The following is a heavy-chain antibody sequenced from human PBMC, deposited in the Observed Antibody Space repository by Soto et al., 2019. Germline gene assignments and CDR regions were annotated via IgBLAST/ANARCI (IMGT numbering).Heavy chain of an antibody. V-gene: IGHV1-18*01. J-gene: IGHJ4*02. CDR3: VRENIYFDY. Sequence: QIQLLQSGAEVKKPGASVKVTCKASGYTFRNFGISWVRQAPGQGLEWMGWISAYNATANYAQKFQGRLTMTADTSTSTAYMELRSLRSDDTAVYYCVRENIYFDYWGQGTLVTVSS. CDR2: ISAYNATA. CDR1: GYTFRNFG.